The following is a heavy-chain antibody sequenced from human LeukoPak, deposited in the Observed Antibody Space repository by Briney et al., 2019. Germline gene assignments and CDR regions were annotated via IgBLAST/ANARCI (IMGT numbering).Heavy chain of an antibody. V-gene: IGHV3-74*01. CDR3: ARVEEGVRYNWFDP. CDR2: INTDGSST. J-gene: IGHJ5*02. Sequence: PGGSLRLSCAASGFTFSSYWMHWVRQAPGKGLLWVSRINTDGSSTRYADSVKGRFTISRDNAKNSLYLQMNSLRAEDTAVYYCARVEEGVRYNWFDPWGQGTLVTVSS. D-gene: IGHD3-16*01. CDR1: GFTFSSYW.